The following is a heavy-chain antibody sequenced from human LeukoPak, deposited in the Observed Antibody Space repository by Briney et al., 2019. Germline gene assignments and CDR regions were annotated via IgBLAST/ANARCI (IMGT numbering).Heavy chain of an antibody. V-gene: IGHV3-48*01. D-gene: IGHD3-22*01. CDR3: ARAVAYYYDSRSYFDY. CDR1: GFTFSSYS. CDR2: ISSSSSTI. J-gene: IGHJ4*02. Sequence: GGSLRLSCAASGFTFSSYSMNWVRQAPGKGLEWVSYISSSSSTIYYADSVKGRFTISRDNAKNSLYLQMNSLRAEDTAVYYCARAVAYYYDSRSYFDYWGQGTLVTVSS.